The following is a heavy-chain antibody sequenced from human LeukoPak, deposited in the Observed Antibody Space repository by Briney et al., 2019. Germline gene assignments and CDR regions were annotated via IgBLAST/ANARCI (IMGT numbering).Heavy chain of an antibody. CDR1: GFTFSDYA. Sequence: PGGSLRLSCSASGFTFSDYAMHWVRQAPGRGLQYVSAINNGGSTYYADSVKGRFTISRDNSKNTLYLQMSSLRADDTAVYYCVKGGQLGKLAYWGQGTLVTVSS. CDR3: VKGGQLGKLAY. CDR2: INNGGST. V-gene: IGHV3-64D*09. D-gene: IGHD7-27*01. J-gene: IGHJ4*02.